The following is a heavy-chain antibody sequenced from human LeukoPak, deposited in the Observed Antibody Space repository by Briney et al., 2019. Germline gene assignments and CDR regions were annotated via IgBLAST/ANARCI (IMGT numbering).Heavy chain of an antibody. CDR3: ARGLISRDGYNSFYFDY. Sequence: GGSLRLSCAASGXTVSSNYMSWVRQAPGKGLEWVSVIYSGGTIYYADSVKGRFTISRDLSKNMLYLQMNSLRAEDTAVYYCARGLISRDGYNSFYFDYWGQGTLVTVSS. CDR1: GXTVSSNY. J-gene: IGHJ4*02. CDR2: IYSGGTI. V-gene: IGHV3-66*01. D-gene: IGHD5-24*01.